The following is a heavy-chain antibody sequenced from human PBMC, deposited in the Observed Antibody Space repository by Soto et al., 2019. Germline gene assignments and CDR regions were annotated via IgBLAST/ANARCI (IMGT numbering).Heavy chain of an antibody. J-gene: IGHJ5*02. CDR1: GGSITSYH. Sequence: PSETLSLTCIVSGGSITSYHWSWLRQFPGRGLEWIGYTSYTENTNYNPSLQSRVSISMDPSQNQLALKLTPLAAAATPVYYCARYMHAGFTHDFDPWGQGNLVT. CDR3: ARYMHAGFTHDFDP. V-gene: IGHV4-59*01. CDR2: TSYTENT. D-gene: IGHD1-1*01.